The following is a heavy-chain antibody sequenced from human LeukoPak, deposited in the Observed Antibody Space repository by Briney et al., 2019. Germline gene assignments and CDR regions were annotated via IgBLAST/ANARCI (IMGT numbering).Heavy chain of an antibody. D-gene: IGHD3-16*01. CDR3: ASLGGSPFDY. Sequence: GGSLRLFCAASGFSFSTYSMSWVRQAPGKGLEWVSVIYSGGSTHYADSVKGRFTISRDNSKNTLYLQMNSLRAEDTAVYYCASLGGSPFDYWGQGTLVTVSS. CDR2: IYSGGST. CDR1: GFSFSTYS. V-gene: IGHV3-53*01. J-gene: IGHJ4*02.